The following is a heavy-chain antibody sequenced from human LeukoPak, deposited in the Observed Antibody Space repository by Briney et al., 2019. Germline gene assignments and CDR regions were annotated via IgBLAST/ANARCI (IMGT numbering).Heavy chain of an antibody. CDR1: GYTFTGYY. V-gene: IGHV1-2*02. CDR2: INPNSGGT. J-gene: IGHJ4*02. Sequence: EASVKVSCKASGYTFTGYYMHWVRQAPGQGLEWMGWINPNSGGTNYAQKFQGRVTMTRDTSISTAYMELSRLRSDDTAVYYCARSAVADRLSPYWGQGTLVTVSS. CDR3: ARSAVADRLSPY. D-gene: IGHD6-19*01.